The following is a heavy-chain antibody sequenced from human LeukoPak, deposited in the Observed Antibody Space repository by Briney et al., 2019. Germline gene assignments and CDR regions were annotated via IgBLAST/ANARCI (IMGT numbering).Heavy chain of an antibody. V-gene: IGHV3-9*01. Sequence: GGSLRLSCAASGFTFDDYAMHWVRQAPGKGLEWVSGISWNSGRIGYADSVKGRFTISRDNAKNSLYLQISSLRAEDTAFYYCVKGLPLEYSSSCYDYWGQGTLVTVSS. D-gene: IGHD6-19*01. CDR2: ISWNSGRI. CDR1: GFTFDDYA. CDR3: VKGLPLEYSSSCYDY. J-gene: IGHJ4*02.